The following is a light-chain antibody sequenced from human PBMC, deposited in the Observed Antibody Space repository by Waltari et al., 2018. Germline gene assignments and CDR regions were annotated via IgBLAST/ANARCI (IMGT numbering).Light chain of an antibody. CDR2: DAS. CDR1: QSVSSN. Sequence: EIVMTQSPATLSVSPGERATLSCRASQSVSSNLAWYQQKRGQAPRLLIYDASSRATGIPARFSGSGSGTEFTLTISGLQSEDFAVYYCQHYNNWPPWTFGQGTKVEIK. CDR3: QHYNNWPPWT. V-gene: IGKV3-15*01. J-gene: IGKJ1*01.